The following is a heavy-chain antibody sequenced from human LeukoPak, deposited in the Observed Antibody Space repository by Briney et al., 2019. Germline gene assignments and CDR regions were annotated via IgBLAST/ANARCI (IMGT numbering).Heavy chain of an antibody. CDR3: ARGPMGVGAHCDY. V-gene: IGHV1-8*01. CDR2: MNPNSGDT. CDR1: GYTFTSKD. D-gene: IGHD1-26*01. J-gene: IGHJ4*02. Sequence: GASVKVSCKASGYTFTSKDINWVRQAIGQGLEWMGWMNPNSGDTGYVQKFQGRVTMTRNTSISTAYMELSSLRSEDTAVYYCARGPMGVGAHCDYWGQGTLVTVSS.